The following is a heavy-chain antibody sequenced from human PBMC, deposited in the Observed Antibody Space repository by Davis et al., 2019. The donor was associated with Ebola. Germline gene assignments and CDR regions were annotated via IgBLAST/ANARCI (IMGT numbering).Heavy chain of an antibody. Sequence: ASVKVSCKASGYTFTGYYMHWVRQAPGQGLEWMGWINPNSGGTNYAQKFQGWVTMPRDPSISTAYMELSRLRSDDTAVYYCARGLLWFGELLPHYYFDYWGQGTLVTVSS. CDR3: ARGLLWFGELLPHYYFDY. CDR2: INPNSGGT. D-gene: IGHD3-10*01. J-gene: IGHJ4*02. V-gene: IGHV1-2*04. CDR1: GYTFTGYY.